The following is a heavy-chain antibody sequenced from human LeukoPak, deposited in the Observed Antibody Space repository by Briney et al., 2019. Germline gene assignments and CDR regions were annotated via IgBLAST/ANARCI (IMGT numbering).Heavy chain of an antibody. V-gene: IGHV4-30-2*01. CDR1: GGSISSGGYY. CDR3: ARRLDYYGLGSYYFDY. J-gene: IGHJ4*02. Sequence: SETLSLTCTVSGGSISSGGYYWSWIRQPPGKGLEWIGYIYHSGSTYYNPSLKSRVTISVDRSKNQFSLKLSSVTAADTAVYHCARRLDYYGLGSYYFDYWGQGTLVTVSS. D-gene: IGHD3-10*01. CDR2: IYHSGST.